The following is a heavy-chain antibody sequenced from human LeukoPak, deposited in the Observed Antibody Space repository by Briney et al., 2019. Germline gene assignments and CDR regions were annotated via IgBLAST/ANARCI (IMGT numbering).Heavy chain of an antibody. Sequence: SETLSLTCAVYGGSFSGYYWSWIRQPRGKGLEWIGEINHSGSTNYNPSLKSRVTISVDTSKNQFSLKLSSVTAADTAVYYCASGPRGYYYYMDVWGKGTTVTISS. CDR1: GGSFSGYY. J-gene: IGHJ6*03. CDR3: ASGPRGYYYYMDV. V-gene: IGHV4-34*01. D-gene: IGHD3-10*01. CDR2: INHSGST.